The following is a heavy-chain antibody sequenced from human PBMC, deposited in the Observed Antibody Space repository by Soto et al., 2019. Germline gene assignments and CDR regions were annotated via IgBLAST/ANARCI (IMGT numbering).Heavy chain of an antibody. D-gene: IGHD1-26*01. V-gene: IGHV3-23*01. J-gene: IGHJ3*01. CDR1: GFTSSSFG. Sequence: GGSLRLSCAVSGFTSSSFGMNWVRQAPGKGLEWVSRLRGSDENTFYAGSVMGRFTISRDPSKKTLYLQMPGLIAEDTTIDYCAQGNMVGAGSTAFNFWGQGTMVTVSS. CDR2: LRGSDENT. CDR3: AQGNMVGAGSTAFNF.